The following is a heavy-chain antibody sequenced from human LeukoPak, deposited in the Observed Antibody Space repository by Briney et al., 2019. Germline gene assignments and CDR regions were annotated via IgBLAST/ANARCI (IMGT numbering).Heavy chain of an antibody. J-gene: IGHJ3*02. CDR2: IIPIFGKA. CDR3: ATPRRDGYIIQPRPAAFDI. Sequence: ASVKVSCKASGGTFKSYAINWVRQAPGQGLEWMGVIIPIFGKANYAQAFQGRVTITTDESTGTAYMDLSSLTSEDTAVYYCATPRRDGYIIQPRPAAFDIWGQGTMVTVSS. CDR1: GGTFKSYA. D-gene: IGHD5-24*01. V-gene: IGHV1-69*05.